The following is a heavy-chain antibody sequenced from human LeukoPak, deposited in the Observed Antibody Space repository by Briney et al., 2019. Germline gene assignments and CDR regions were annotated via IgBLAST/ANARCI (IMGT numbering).Heavy chain of an antibody. CDR2: INHDRGGT. V-gene: IGHV1-2*06. Sequence: GGSPKVSCKASGYTFTGYYMHWVRQAPGQGLEWMGRINHDRGGTNNAQTLRGRVTMTRDTPISTAYMELSRLRSDDTAVYYCARTFYESLDSEAFDFWGARGMVTVSS. CDR1: GYTFTGYY. CDR3: ARTFYESLDSEAFDF. J-gene: IGHJ3*01. D-gene: IGHD2/OR15-2a*01.